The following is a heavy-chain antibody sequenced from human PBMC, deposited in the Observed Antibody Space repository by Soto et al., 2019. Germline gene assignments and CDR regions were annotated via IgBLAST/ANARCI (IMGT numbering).Heavy chain of an antibody. CDR2: IYYTGST. J-gene: IGHJ5*02. D-gene: IGHD3-10*01. CDR3: ARDRGFRNWYDP. Sequence: SETLSLTCSVSGGSVSSGSCYWSWIRQPPGKGLEWIGYIYYTGSTNYNPSLKSRVTISVDTSKNQFSLKLNSVTAADTAVYYCARDRGFRNWYDPWGRGTLVTVSS. V-gene: IGHV4-61*01. CDR1: GGSVSSGSCY.